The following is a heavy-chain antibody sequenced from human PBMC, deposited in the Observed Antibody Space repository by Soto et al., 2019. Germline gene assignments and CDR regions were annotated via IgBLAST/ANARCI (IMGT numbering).Heavy chain of an antibody. J-gene: IGHJ4*02. Sequence: GGSLRLSCAASGFTFSSYGMHWVRQAPGKGLEWVAVISYDGSNKYYADSVKGRFTISRDNSKNTLYLQMNSLRAEDTAVYYCAKRNSDYGDYAVDYWGQGTLVTVSS. V-gene: IGHV3-30*18. CDR3: AKRNSDYGDYAVDY. CDR2: ISYDGSNK. CDR1: GFTFSSYG. D-gene: IGHD4-17*01.